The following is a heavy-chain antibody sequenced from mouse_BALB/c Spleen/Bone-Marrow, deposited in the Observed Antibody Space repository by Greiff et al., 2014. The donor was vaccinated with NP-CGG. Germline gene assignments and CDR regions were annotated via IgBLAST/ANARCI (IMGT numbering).Heavy chain of an antibody. CDR2: INPDSSTI. D-gene: IGHD1-2*01. Sequence: VQLKESGGGLVQPGGSLKLSCAASGFDFSRYWMSWVRQAPGRGLEWIGEINPDSSTINYTPSLKDKFIISGDNAKNTLYLQMSKVRSEDTALYYCARQGYYGYSDYWGQGTTLTVSS. V-gene: IGHV4-1*02. J-gene: IGHJ2*01. CDR1: GFDFSRYW. CDR3: ARQGYYGYSDY.